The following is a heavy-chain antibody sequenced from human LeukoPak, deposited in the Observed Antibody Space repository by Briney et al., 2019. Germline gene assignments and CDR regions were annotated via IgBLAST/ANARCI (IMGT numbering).Heavy chain of an antibody. CDR3: ATLASGYSSPFDY. V-gene: IGHV3-23*01. CDR2: IRSDGGST. CDR1: GFTFSSYD. D-gene: IGHD6-13*01. J-gene: IGHJ4*02. Sequence: GGSLRLSCAASGFTFSSYDMSWVRQAPGKGLEWVSFIRSDGGSTLYADSVKSRFTISRDNSKNTLYAEMTSLRAEDTAVYYCATLASGYSSPFDYWGQGTLVTVSS.